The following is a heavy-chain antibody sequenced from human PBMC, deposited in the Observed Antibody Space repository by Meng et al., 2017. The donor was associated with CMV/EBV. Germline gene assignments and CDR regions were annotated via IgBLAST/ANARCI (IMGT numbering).Heavy chain of an antibody. CDR1: GFTFDDYG. CDR3: ASGLYFFDP. V-gene: IGHV3-20*04. Sequence: GESLKISCAASGFTFDDYGMSWVRQAPGKGLEWVSGINWNGGSTGYADPVKGRFTISRDNAKNSLYLQMNSLRAEDTALYYCASGLYFFDPWGQGTLVTVSS. D-gene: IGHD2-21*01. CDR2: INWNGGST. J-gene: IGHJ5*02.